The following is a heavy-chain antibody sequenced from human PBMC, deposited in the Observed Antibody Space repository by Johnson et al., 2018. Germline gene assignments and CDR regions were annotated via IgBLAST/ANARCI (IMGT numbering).Heavy chain of an antibody. CDR1: GLTLSSNG. D-gene: IGHD4-11*01. J-gene: IGHJ4*02. V-gene: IGHV3-30*18. CDR2: ISYEGSIK. Sequence: QVQLVESGGGVVQPGRSLRLSCAASGLTLSSNGIHWVRQAPGKGLEWVAVISYEGSIKYYSDSVKGRFSVSRDNSKNTVYLQMNSLRAEETAVYYCAKYGRPTITYSDYWGQGTLVTVSS. CDR3: AKYGRPTITYSDY.